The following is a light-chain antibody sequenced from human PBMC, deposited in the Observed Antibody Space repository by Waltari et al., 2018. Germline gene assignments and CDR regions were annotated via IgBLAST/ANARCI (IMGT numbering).Light chain of an antibody. CDR2: GNS. J-gene: IGLJ2*01. V-gene: IGLV1-40*01. Sequence: QSVLTQQPSVSGAPGQRVTITCTGSSPNIGAGSDVPWGQPLPGTAPKLLIYGNSNRPSGVPDRFSGSKSGTSASLAITGLQAEDEADYYCQSYDSSLSGSRVFGGGTKLTVL. CDR3: QSYDSSLSGSRV. CDR1: SPNIGAGSD.